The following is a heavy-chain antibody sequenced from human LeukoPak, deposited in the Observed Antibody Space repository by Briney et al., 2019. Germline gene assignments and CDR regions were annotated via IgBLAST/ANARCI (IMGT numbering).Heavy chain of an antibody. V-gene: IGHV1-69*06. CDR3: ARETVGDYDPTLDY. J-gene: IGHJ4*02. D-gene: IGHD4-17*01. Sequence: GASVKVSCKASGGTFSSYAISWVRQAPGQGLEWMGGIIPIFGTANYAQKFQGRVTITADKSTSTAYMELSSLRSEDTAVYYCARETVGDYDPTLDYWGQGTLVTVSS. CDR2: IIPIFGTA. CDR1: GGTFSSYA.